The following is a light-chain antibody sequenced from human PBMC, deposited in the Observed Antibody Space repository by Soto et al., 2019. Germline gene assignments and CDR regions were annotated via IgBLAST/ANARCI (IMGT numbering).Light chain of an antibody. CDR1: QSISSW. CDR3: QQGDSFPIT. Sequence: DIQMTHSPSSVSASVGDRVTITCRASQSISSWLAWYQQKPGTVPKLLIYAASSLQSGVPSRFSGSGAGTEFTLTITSLQPEDFGTYYCQQGDSFPITFGQGTRLEIK. V-gene: IGKV1-12*01. CDR2: AAS. J-gene: IGKJ5*01.